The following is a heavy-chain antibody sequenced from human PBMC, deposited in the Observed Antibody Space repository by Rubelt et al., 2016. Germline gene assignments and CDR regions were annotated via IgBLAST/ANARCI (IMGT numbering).Heavy chain of an antibody. CDR3: AREITGTTLILLDYYYGMDV. D-gene: IGHD1-7*01. CDR2: IIPILGIA. Sequence: VKVSCKASGGTFSSYAISWVRQAPGQGLEWMGRIIPILGIANYAQKFQGRVTITRDTSASTAYMELSSLRSEDTAVYYCAREITGTTLILLDYYYGMDVWGQGTTVTVSS. CDR1: GGTFSSYA. V-gene: IGHV1-69*04. J-gene: IGHJ6*02.